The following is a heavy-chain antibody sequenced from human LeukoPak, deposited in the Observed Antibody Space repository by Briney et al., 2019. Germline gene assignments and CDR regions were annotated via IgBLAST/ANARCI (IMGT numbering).Heavy chain of an antibody. Sequence: PGGSLRLSCAAPGFTFSSYGMHWVRQAPGKGLEWVAFIRYDGSNKYYADSVKGRFTISRDNSKNTLYLQMNSLRAEDTAVYYCAKDTYDILTGPTGYWGQGTLVTVSS. V-gene: IGHV3-30*02. J-gene: IGHJ4*02. CDR3: AKDTYDILTGPTGY. D-gene: IGHD3-9*01. CDR2: IRYDGSNK. CDR1: GFTFSSYG.